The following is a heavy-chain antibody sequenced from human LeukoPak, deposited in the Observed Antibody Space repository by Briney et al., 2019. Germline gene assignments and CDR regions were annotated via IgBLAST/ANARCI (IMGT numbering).Heavy chain of an antibody. CDR3: ARRWNYGRNYYIDV. V-gene: IGHV4-34*01. J-gene: IGHJ6*03. CDR1: GGSFSNYY. Sequence: SETLSFTCAVYGGSFSNYYWSWIRQPPGKGLEWIGEINDSGRSNYNPSLMSRVTVSVDTSKNQFSLRLTSVTDTDTAVYYCARRWNYGRNYYIDVWGNGATVSVSS. CDR2: INDSGRS. D-gene: IGHD1-7*01.